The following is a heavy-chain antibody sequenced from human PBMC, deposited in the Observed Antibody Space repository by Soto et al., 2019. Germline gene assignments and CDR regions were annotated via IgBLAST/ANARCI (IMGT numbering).Heavy chain of an antibody. CDR1: GYTFTSYG. CDR2: ISAYNGNT. J-gene: IGHJ4*02. CDR3: ARTYYYDSSGYAPHFDY. D-gene: IGHD3-22*01. V-gene: IGHV1-18*01. Sequence: GXSVKVCCKASGYTFTSYGISWVRQAPGQGLEWMGWISAYNGNTNYAQKLQGRVTMTTDTSTSTAYMELRSLRSDDTAVYYCARTYYYDSSGYAPHFDYWGQGTLVTVSS.